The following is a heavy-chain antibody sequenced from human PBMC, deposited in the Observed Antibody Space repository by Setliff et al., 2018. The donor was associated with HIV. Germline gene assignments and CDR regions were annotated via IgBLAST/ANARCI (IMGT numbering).Heavy chain of an antibody. CDR1: GDSISTDY. D-gene: IGHD3-10*01. J-gene: IGHJ4*02. CDR2: IYHSGST. V-gene: IGHV4-59*08. Sequence: PSETLSLTCTVSGDSISTDYWTWIRQPPGKGLEWIGNIYHSGSTYYNPSLKSRVTISVDTSKNQFSLKLSSVTAADTAVYYCARVQVSGTYPIDYWGQGTLVTVSS. CDR3: ARVQVSGTYPIDY.